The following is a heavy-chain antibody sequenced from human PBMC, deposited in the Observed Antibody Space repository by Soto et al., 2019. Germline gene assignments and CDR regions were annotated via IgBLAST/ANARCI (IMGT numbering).Heavy chain of an antibody. CDR3: ARVGEWFGEFSFDY. CDR2: ISYDGSNK. V-gene: IGHV3-30-3*01. CDR1: GFTFSSYA. Sequence: QVQLVESGGGVVQPGRSLRLSCAASGFTFSSYAMHWVRQAPGKGLEWVAVISYDGSNKYYADSVKGRFTISRENSKNTLYLQMNSLRAEDTAVYYCARVGEWFGEFSFDYWGQGTLVTVSS. J-gene: IGHJ4*02. D-gene: IGHD3-10*01.